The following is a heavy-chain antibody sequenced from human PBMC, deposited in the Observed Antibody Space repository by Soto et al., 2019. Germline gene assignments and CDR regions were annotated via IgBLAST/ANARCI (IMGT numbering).Heavy chain of an antibody. V-gene: IGHV1-18*01. CDR3: ARVTAARTWGYYYGMDV. Sequence: ASLTVSYPGSGDTFTSYGLIMVRQAPGKGLEWMGWISAYNGNTNYAQKLQGRVTMTTDTSTSTAYMELRSLRSDDTAVYYCARVTAARTWGYYYGMDVWGQGTTVTVSS. D-gene: IGHD6-13*01. J-gene: IGHJ6*02. CDR2: ISAYNGNT. CDR1: GDTFTSYG.